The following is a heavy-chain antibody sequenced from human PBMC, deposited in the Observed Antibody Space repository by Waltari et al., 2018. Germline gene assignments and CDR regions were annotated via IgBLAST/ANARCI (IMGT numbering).Heavy chain of an antibody. V-gene: IGHV4-4*07. CDR3: ARDSTYDSSGLFDY. D-gene: IGHD3-22*01. CDR2: IYTSGST. J-gene: IGHJ4*02. Sequence: QVQLQESGPGLVKPSETLSLTCTVSGGPISSYYCSWIRQPAGKGLEWIGRIYTSGSTNYNPSLKSRVTMSVDTSKNQFSLKLSSVTAADTAVYYCARDSTYDSSGLFDYWGQGTLVTVSS. CDR1: GGPISSYY.